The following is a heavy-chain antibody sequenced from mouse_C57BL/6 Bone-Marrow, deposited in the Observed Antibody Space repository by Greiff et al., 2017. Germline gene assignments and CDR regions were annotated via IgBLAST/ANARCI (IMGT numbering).Heavy chain of an antibody. Sequence: VQLQQPGAELVKPGASVKVSCKASGYTFTSYWMHWVKQRPGQGLEWIGEIDPSDSYTNYNQKFKGKSTLTVDKSSSTAYMQLSSLTSEDSAVYYCAREGLLRAWFAYWGQGTLVTVSA. CDR2: IDPSDSYT. J-gene: IGHJ3*01. D-gene: IGHD1-1*01. CDR1: GYTFTSYW. V-gene: IGHV1-69*01. CDR3: AREGLLRAWFAY.